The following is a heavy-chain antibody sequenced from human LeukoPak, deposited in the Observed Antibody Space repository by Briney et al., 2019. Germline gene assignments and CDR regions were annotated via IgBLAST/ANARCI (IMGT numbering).Heavy chain of an antibody. CDR1: GGSFSGYY. Sequence: SETLSLTCAVYGGSFSGYYWSWIRQPPGKGLEWIGYIHASGSTNSSPSLKSRVTMSVDTSKNEFSLKLTSVTAADTALYYCARGHFDSSGSSNPLDSWGQGTLVTVSS. D-gene: IGHD3-22*01. J-gene: IGHJ4*02. V-gene: IGHV4-4*09. CDR3: ARGHFDSSGSSNPLDS. CDR2: IHASGST.